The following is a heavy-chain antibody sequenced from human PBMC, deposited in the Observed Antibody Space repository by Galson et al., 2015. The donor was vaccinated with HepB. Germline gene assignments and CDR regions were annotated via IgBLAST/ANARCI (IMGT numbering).Heavy chain of an antibody. CDR2: IYHSGST. CDR3: AAGDGQDCSGGSCLTY. J-gene: IGHJ4*02. CDR1: GGSISSGGYS. Sequence: TLSLTCTVSGGSISSGGYSWSWIRQPPGKGLEWIGYIYHSGSTYYNPSLKSRVTISVDRSKNQFSLELSSVTAADTAVYYCAAGDGQDCSGGSCLTYWGQGALVTVSS. V-gene: IGHV4-30-2*01. D-gene: IGHD2-15*01.